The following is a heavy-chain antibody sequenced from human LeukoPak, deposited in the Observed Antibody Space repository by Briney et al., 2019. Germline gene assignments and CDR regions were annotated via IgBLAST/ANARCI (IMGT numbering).Heavy chain of an antibody. J-gene: IGHJ4*02. Sequence: PGGSLRLSCVASGFRYSHYGMNWVRQAPGKGLQWVSSITRSSSYIYYADSVKGRFTISRDNAKNSLYLQMNSLRAEDTAVYYCARHVVAVGFDYWGQGTLVTVSS. V-gene: IGHV3-21*01. CDR2: ITRSSSYI. CDR3: ARHVVAVGFDY. D-gene: IGHD3-22*01. CDR1: GFRYSHYG.